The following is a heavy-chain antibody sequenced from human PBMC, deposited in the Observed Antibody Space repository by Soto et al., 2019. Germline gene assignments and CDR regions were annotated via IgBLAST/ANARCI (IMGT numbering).Heavy chain of an antibody. CDR1: GYTFSSYY. J-gene: IGHJ4*02. D-gene: IGHD6-6*01. Sequence: GASVKVSCKESGYTFSSYYVHWVRQAPGQGLEWMGIINPSGGSTSYAQKFQGRVTMTSDTSTSTVYMELSSLRSEDTAVYYCARAAIAARPSLADYWGQGTLVTVSS. V-gene: IGHV1-46*01. CDR2: INPSGGST. CDR3: ARAAIAARPSLADY.